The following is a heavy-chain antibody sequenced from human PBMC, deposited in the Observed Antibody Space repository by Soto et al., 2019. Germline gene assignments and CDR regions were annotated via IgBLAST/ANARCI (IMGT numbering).Heavy chain of an antibody. CDR2: IRNKAYRGTT. J-gene: IGHJ4*02. Sequence: GGPLRPSWTASGRPFGGYPMSRVRQAPGKGLEWISFIRNKAYRGTTKYAASVRGRFPIQRDDSKSIAYLQMNSLKTEDTAVYYCTRGDMALNDYWGQGT. D-gene: IGHD2-15*01. CDR3: TRGDMALNDY. CDR1: GRPFGGYP. V-gene: IGHV3-49*04.